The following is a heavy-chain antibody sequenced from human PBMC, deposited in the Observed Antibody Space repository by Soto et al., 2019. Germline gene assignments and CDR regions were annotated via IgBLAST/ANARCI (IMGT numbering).Heavy chain of an antibody. D-gene: IGHD4-17*01. CDR1: GGPISSGGYS. CDR3: ARLDYGDSNFDY. Sequence: SETLSLTCTVSGGPISSGGYSWSWIRQPPGKGLEWIGFMYHSGSTYYNPSLKSRVTISVDRSKNQFSLKLTSVTAADTAVYYCARLDYGDSNFDYWGQGTLVTVSS. J-gene: IGHJ4*02. V-gene: IGHV4-30-2*01. CDR2: MYHSGST.